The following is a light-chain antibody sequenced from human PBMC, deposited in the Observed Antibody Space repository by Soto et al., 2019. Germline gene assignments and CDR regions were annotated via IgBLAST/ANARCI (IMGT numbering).Light chain of an antibody. CDR1: QSISSW. J-gene: IGKJ1*01. Sequence: DLQMTQSPSTLSASVGDRVTITCRASQSISSWLVWYQQKPGKAPKLLIYKASTLESGVPARFSGSGSGTEFTLTISSLQPDDFPSYYCQQYSSSWTFGQGTKV. CDR2: KAS. CDR3: QQYSSSWT. V-gene: IGKV1-5*03.